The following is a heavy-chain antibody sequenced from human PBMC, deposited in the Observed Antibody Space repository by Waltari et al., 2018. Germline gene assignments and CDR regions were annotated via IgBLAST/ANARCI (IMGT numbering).Heavy chain of an antibody. D-gene: IGHD3-16*01. CDR1: GGSFSDYY. Sequence: QVQLQQWGAGLLKPSETLSLTCAVYGGSFSDYYWSWIRQPPGKGLEWIGEINHSGNTNYNPSLKSRVTRSVDTAKNQFSLKLSSATAADTAVYYCARDPTRLRTFDYWGQGTLVTVSS. CDR2: INHSGNT. CDR3: ARDPTRLRTFDY. V-gene: IGHV4-34*01. J-gene: IGHJ4*02.